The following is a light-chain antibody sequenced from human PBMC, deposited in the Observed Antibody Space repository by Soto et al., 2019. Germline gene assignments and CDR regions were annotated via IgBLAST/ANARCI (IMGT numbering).Light chain of an antibody. V-gene: IGKV3-15*01. CDR2: GAS. CDR3: QQYNNWPWT. Sequence: TVMTQSPAALSVSPGGRATLTCRASQSISDTLAWYQQKPGQAPRLLIHGASTRATGFPARFCGSWSGTDFTLTISRLKSEDFAIYYCQQYNNWPWTFGQGTKVDIK. CDR1: QSISDT. J-gene: IGKJ1*01.